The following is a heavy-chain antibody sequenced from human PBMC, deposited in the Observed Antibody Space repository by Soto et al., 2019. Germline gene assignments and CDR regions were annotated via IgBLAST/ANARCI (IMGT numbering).Heavy chain of an antibody. CDR2: LSYTGNSYTP. CDR1: GASISGSDHY. V-gene: IGHV4-30-4*01. CDR3: ARSGRSLLDY. J-gene: IGHJ4*02. D-gene: IGHD3-3*01. Sequence: QVQLQESGPGLVKASQTLSLTCTVSGASISGSDHYWSWIRQPPGKGLEWLGHLSYTGNSYTPYYKPSRQSRPTMSLDTYKYQFSLNMTSVTAADTAVDFCARSGRSLLDYWGQGALVSVSS.